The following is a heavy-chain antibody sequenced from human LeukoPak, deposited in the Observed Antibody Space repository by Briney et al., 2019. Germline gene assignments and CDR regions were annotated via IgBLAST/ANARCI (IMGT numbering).Heavy chain of an antibody. CDR1: GGSISSYY. Sequence: SETLSLTCTVSGGSISSYYWSWIRQPPGKGLEWIGYIYYSGSTNYNPSLKSRATISVDTSKNQFSLKLSSVTAADTAVYYCARGRLVVVAAPLYYYYGMDVWGQGTTVTVSS. CDR3: ARGRLVVVAAPLYYYYGMDV. CDR2: IYYSGST. D-gene: IGHD2-15*01. V-gene: IGHV4-59*01. J-gene: IGHJ6*02.